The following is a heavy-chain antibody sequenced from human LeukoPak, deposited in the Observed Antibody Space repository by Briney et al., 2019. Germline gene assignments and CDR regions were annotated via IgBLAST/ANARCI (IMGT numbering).Heavy chain of an antibody. CDR1: GFTFSTYW. J-gene: IGHJ4*02. CDR3: AREDGDAYNFFDY. D-gene: IGHD5-24*01. V-gene: IGHV3-74*01. Sequence: GGSLRLSCAASGFTFSTYWMHWVRQSPGKGLVWVSRINTDGSTTSYAGSVKGRFTISRDNAKNTLYLQMNSLTAEDTAVYYCAREDGDAYNFFDYWGQGTLVTVSS. CDR2: INTDGSTT.